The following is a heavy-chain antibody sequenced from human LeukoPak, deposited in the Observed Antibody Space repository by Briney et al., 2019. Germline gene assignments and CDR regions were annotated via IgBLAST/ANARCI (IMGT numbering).Heavy chain of an antibody. V-gene: IGHV3-23*01. CDR1: GFTFSSYA. J-gene: IGHJ4*02. CDR2: ISGSGGST. Sequence: PGGSLRLSCAASGFTFSSYAMSWVRQAPGKGLEWVSAISGSGGSTYYADSVKGRFTISRDNSKNTLYLQMNSLRAEDTAVYYCAKHVIVVVTKGSFDYWGQGTLVTVSS. CDR3: AKHVIVVVTKGSFDY. D-gene: IGHD3-22*01.